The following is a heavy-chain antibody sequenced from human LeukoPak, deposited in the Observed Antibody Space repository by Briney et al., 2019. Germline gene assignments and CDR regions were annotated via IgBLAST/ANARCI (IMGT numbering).Heavy chain of an antibody. V-gene: IGHV4-61*01. CDR3: ARDPTILYGMDV. D-gene: IGHD5-12*01. CDR2: IYYSGST. J-gene: IGHJ6*02. Sequence: PSETLSLTCTVSGGSVSSGSYYWSWIRQPPGTGLEWIGYIYYSGSTNYNPSLKSRVTISVDTSKNQFSPKLSSVTAADTAVYYWARDPTILYGMDVWGQRTTVTGSS. CDR1: GGSVSSGSYY.